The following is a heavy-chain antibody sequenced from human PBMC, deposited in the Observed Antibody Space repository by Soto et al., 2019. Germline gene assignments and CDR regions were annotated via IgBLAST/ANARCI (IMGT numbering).Heavy chain of an antibody. CDR3: ARASAYCSSTSCYQALDY. CDR1: GFTFSSYD. V-gene: IGHV3-13*01. Sequence: EVQLVESGGGLVQPGGSLRLSCAASGFTFSSYDMHWVRQATGKGLEWVSAIGTAGDTYYPGSVKGRFTISRENVKNSLYLQMNSLRAGDTAVYYCARASAYCSSTSCYQALDYWGQGTLVTVSS. J-gene: IGHJ4*02. D-gene: IGHD2-2*01. CDR2: IGTAGDT.